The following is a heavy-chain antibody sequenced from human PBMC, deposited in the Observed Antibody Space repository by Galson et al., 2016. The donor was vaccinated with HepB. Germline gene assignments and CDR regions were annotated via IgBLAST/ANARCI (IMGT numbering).Heavy chain of an antibody. J-gene: IGHJ6*02. CDR2: ISYRGST. V-gene: IGHV4-59*01. CDR1: GGSISTYY. Sequence: ETLSLTCTVSGGSISTYYWHWIRQPPGKGLEWSGQISYRGSTDYNPPLQSRVTISVDTSKNQFSLDLNSLTAADTAVYYCARADPYYFYGMDVWGQGTTVTVSS. CDR3: ARADPYYFYGMDV.